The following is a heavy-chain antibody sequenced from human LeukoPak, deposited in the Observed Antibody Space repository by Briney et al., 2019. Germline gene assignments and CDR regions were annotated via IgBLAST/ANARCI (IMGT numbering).Heavy chain of an antibody. CDR3: AIFPTYCGGDCYDTNFDY. Sequence: SVKVSCKASGGTFSSYAISWVRQAPGQGLEWMGGIIPIFGTANYAQKFQGRVTITADESTSTAYMELSSLRSEDTAVYYCAIFPTYCGGDCYDTNFDYWGQGTLVTVSS. CDR1: GGTFSSYA. CDR2: IIPIFGTA. J-gene: IGHJ4*02. D-gene: IGHD2-21*02. V-gene: IGHV1-69*13.